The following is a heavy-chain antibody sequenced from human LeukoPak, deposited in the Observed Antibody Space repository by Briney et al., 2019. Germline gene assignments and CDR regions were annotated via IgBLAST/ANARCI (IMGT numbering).Heavy chain of an antibody. CDR2: ISSSGSTI. V-gene: IGHV3-48*03. CDR1: GFTFSSYE. CDR3: ARDKSSGYWFIDY. J-gene: IGHJ4*02. Sequence: GGSLRLSCAASGFTFSSYEMNWVRQAPGKGLEWVSYISSSGSTIYYADSVKGRFTISRDNAKSTLYLQVNSLRAEDTAVYYCARDKSSGYWFIDYWGQGTLVTVSS. D-gene: IGHD3-22*01.